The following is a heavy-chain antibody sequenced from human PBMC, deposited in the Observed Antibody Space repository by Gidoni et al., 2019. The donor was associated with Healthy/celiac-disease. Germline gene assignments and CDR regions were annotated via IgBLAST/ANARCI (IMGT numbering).Heavy chain of an antibody. CDR3: ASRLQRPRRDGYKRYYYGMDV. CDR1: GGSFRDYY. J-gene: IGHJ6*02. CDR2: INHSGST. Sequence: QVQLQQWGAGLLKPSETLSLTCGVNGGSFRDYYWNWIRQPPGKGLEWIGEINHSGSTNYNPSLKSRVTISVDTSKNQFSLKLSSVTAADTAVYYCASRLQRPRRDGYKRYYYGMDVWGQGTTVTVSS. D-gene: IGHD5-12*01. V-gene: IGHV4-34*01.